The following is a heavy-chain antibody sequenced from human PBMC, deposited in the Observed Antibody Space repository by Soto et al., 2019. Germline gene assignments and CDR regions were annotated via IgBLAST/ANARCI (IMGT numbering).Heavy chain of an antibody. CDR3: AKATTTVTSRSLDS. CDR1: GFTFSSYA. J-gene: IGHJ4*02. V-gene: IGHV3-30-3*01. CDR2: ISYDGSNK. Sequence: GGSLRLSCAASGFTFSSYAMHWVRQAPGKGLEWVAVISYDGSNKYYADSVKGRFTISRDNSNNTLYLQMDSLRAEDTAVYYCAKATTTVTSRSLDSWGLGTLVTVSS. D-gene: IGHD4-17*01.